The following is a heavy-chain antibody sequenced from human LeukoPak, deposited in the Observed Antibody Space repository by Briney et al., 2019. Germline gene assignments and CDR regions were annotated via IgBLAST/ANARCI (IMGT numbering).Heavy chain of an antibody. CDR2: IYYSGST. CDR1: GGSISSYY. Sequence: SETLSLTCTVSGGSISSYYWSWIRQPPGKGLEWIGYIYYSGSTNYNPSLKSRVTISVGTSKNQFSLKLSSVTAADTAVYYCARVLPITMIVVVPGEVVFDPWGQGTLVTVSS. V-gene: IGHV4-59*01. CDR3: ARVLPITMIVVVPGEVVFDP. D-gene: IGHD3-22*01. J-gene: IGHJ5*02.